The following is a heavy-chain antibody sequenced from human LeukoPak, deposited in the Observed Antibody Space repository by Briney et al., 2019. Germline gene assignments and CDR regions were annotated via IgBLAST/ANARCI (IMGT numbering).Heavy chain of an antibody. CDR2: FDPEDGET. J-gene: IGHJ3*02. CDR1: GYTLTELS. Sequence: ASVKVSCKVSGYTLTELSMHWVRQAPGKGLEWMGGFDPEDGETIYAQKFQGRVTMTEDTSTDTAYMELSSLRSEDTAVYYCATDRSKEGASTAFDIWGQGTMVTVSS. CDR3: ATDRSKEGASTAFDI. D-gene: IGHD1-26*01. V-gene: IGHV1-24*01.